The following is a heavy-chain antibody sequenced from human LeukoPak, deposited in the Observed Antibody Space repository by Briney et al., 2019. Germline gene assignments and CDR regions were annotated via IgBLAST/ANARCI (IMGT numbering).Heavy chain of an antibody. Sequence: ASVKVSCKASGYTFTNYGFSWVRQAPGQGLEWMGWVSPYNGHTNYVQKLQGRVTMTTDTSTSTAYMELRSLRPDDTAVYYCARDPDSGSYSSGYWGQGTLVTVSS. V-gene: IGHV1-18*01. J-gene: IGHJ4*02. CDR2: VSPYNGHT. CDR3: ARDPDSGSYSSGY. CDR1: GYTFTNYG. D-gene: IGHD1-26*01.